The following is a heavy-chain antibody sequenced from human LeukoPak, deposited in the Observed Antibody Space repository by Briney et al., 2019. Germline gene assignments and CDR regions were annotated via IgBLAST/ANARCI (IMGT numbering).Heavy chain of an antibody. CDR2: INPNSGGT. CDR1: GFIFNGYY. Sequence: ASVKLSCTASGFIFNGYYMHWVRQAPGKGLEWMGWINPNSGGTNYAQKFQGRVTMTRDTSNSTAYTELSRLRSDDTAVYYCASDSVLGGSGSYYAAPGRRGDYWGQGTLVTVSS. D-gene: IGHD3-10*01. V-gene: IGHV1-2*02. CDR3: ASDSVLGGSGSYYAAPGRRGDY. J-gene: IGHJ4*02.